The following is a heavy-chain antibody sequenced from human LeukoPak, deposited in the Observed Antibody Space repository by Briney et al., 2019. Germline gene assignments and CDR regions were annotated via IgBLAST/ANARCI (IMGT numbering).Heavy chain of an antibody. CDR2: IIPIFGTA. Sequence: SVKVSCKASGGTFSSYAISWVRQAPGQGLEWMGGIIPIFGTANYAQKFQGRVTITADESTSTAYMELSSLRSEDTAVYYCARGYSYGQWNYYYYMDVWGKGTTVTVSS. J-gene: IGHJ6*03. D-gene: IGHD5-18*01. CDR1: GGTFSSYA. CDR3: ARGYSYGQWNYYYYMDV. V-gene: IGHV1-69*13.